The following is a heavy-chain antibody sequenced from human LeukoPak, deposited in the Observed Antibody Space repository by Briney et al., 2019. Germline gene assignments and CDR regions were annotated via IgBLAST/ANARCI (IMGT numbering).Heavy chain of an antibody. CDR3: AKTLVGAGD. D-gene: IGHD1-26*01. J-gene: IGHJ4*02. CDR1: GFSFRKYS. V-gene: IGHV3-23*01. Sequence: PGGSLRLSCVASGFSFRKYSMSWVRQAPGKGLEWVSAISGSGVSTYYADSVKGRFTISRDNSKNTLYLKMNSLRAEDTAVYYCAKTLVGAGDWGQGTLVTVSS. CDR2: ISGSGVST.